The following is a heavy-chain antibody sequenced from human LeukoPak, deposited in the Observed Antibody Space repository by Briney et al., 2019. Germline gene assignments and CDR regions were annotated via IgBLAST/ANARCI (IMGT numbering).Heavy chain of an antibody. CDR1: GGSIRSNTYY. V-gene: IGHV4-39*01. J-gene: IGHJ4*02. CDR3: ARLMSSFDY. CDR2: IYYSGST. Sequence: SETLSLTCTVSGGSIRSNTYYWGWIRQPPGKGLEWIGNIYYSGSTYYNPSLKSRVTISVDTSKNQFSLKLSSVTAADTAVYYCARLMSSFDYWGQGTLVTVSS.